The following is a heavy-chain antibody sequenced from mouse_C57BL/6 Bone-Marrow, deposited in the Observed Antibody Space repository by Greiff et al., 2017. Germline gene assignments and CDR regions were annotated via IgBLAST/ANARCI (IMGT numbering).Heavy chain of an antibody. Sequence: QVQLQQPGAELVKPGASVKLSCKASGYTFTSYWMHWVKQRPGRGLEWIGRIDPNCGGTKYNEKFKSQATLTVDKPSSTAYMQLSSLTSENSAVYYCARRGFRSNYDAMDYWGQGTSVTVSS. V-gene: IGHV1-72*01. CDR1: GYTFTSYW. CDR3: ARRGFRSNYDAMDY. D-gene: IGHD2-5*01. J-gene: IGHJ4*01. CDR2: IDPNCGGT.